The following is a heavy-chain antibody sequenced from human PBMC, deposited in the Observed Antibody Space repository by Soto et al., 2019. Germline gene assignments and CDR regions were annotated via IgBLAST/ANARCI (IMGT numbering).Heavy chain of an antibody. Sequence: SETLSLTCTVSGGSISGYYWSWIRQPPGKGLEWIGYIYYSGSTYYNPSLKSRVTISGDTSKNQFSLTLSSVTAADTAVYYCAREATHYFDYWGRGTLVTVSS. CDR2: IYYSGST. CDR1: GGSISGYY. J-gene: IGHJ4*02. V-gene: IGHV4-59*01. CDR3: AREATHYFDY.